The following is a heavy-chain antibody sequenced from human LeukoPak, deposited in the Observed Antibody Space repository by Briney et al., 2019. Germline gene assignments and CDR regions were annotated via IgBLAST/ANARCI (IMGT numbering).Heavy chain of an antibody. CDR2: INHSGST. V-gene: IGHV4-34*01. D-gene: IGHD6-13*01. CDR3: ARVRRIAAAGTPFNWFDP. CDR1: GGSFSGYY. J-gene: IGHJ5*02. Sequence: PSETLSLTCAVYGGSFSGYYWSWIRQPPGKGLEWIGEINHSGSTNYNPSLKSRVTISVDTSKNQFSLKLSSVTAADTAVYYCARVRRIAAAGTPFNWFDPWGQGTLVTVSS.